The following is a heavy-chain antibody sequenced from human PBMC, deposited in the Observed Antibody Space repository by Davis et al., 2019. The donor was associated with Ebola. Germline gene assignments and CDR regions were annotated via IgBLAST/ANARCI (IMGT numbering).Heavy chain of an antibody. V-gene: IGHV1-46*01. J-gene: IGHJ6*02. CDR1: GYTFTSYY. CDR2: INPSGGST. D-gene: IGHD3-3*01. Sequence: AASVKVSCKASGYTFTSYYMHWVRQAPGQGLEWMGIINPSGGSTSYAQKFQGRVTITADKSTSTAYMELSSLRSEDTAVYYCARSSPFWSGYDYYYYYGMDVWGQGTTVTVSS. CDR3: ARSSPFWSGYDYYYYYGMDV.